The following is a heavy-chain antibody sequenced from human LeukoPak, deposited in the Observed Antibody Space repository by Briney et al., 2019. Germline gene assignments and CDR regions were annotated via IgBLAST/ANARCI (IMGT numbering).Heavy chain of an antibody. D-gene: IGHD3-10*01. CDR2: LYWDGDS. CDR1: GFSFTTSGVG. J-gene: IGHJ6*03. V-gene: IGHV2-5*02. CDR3: AHSLGRRKDYYYMDV. Sequence: ESGPTLVNPTQTLTLTCSFSGFSFTTSGVGVGWIRQPPGKALEWLALLYWDGDSRYSLSLKSRLTITKDTSKNQVVLRMINMDPVDTATYFCAHSLGRRKDYYYMDVWGKGTTVTVSS.